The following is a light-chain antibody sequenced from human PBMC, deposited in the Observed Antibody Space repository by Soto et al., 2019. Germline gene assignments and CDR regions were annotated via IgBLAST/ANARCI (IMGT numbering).Light chain of an antibody. J-gene: IGKJ1*01. CDR1: QSISSW. CDR2: DAS. V-gene: IGKV1-5*01. CDR3: QQYNSYSWT. Sequence: DIQMTQSPSTLSASVGDRVTITCRASQSISSWLAWYQQKPGKAPKLLIYDASSLESGVPSRFSGRGSGTEFPLTLSSLQPDDFATYYCQQYNSYSWTVGQGTKVEIK.